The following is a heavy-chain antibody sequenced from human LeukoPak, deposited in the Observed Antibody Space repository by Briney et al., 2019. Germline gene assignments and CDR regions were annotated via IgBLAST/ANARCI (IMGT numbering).Heavy chain of an antibody. CDR3: ARHTYYYDSSGYYPAKYFDY. CDR2: INTNNGNP. V-gene: IGHV7-4-1*02. CDR1: GYTFTNYA. J-gene: IGHJ4*02. D-gene: IGHD3-22*01. Sequence: ASVKVSCKASGYTFTNYALNWVRQAPGQGLEWMGWINTNNGNPTYAQNFTGRFVFSLDTSVNTAYLQIISLKADDAAVYYCARHTYYYDSSGYYPAKYFDYWGQGTLVTVSS.